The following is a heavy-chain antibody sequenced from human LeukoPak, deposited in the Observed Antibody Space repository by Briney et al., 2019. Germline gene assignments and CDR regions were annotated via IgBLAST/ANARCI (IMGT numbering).Heavy chain of an antibody. V-gene: IGHV4-34*01. CDR3: ARVYRGSYYFDY. D-gene: IGHD1-26*01. CDR1: GGSFSGYY. CDR2: INHSGST. J-gene: IGHJ4*02. Sequence: PSETLSLTCAVYGGSFSGYYWSWIRQPPGKGLEWIGEINHSGSTNYNPSLKSRVTISVDTSKNQFSLKLSSVTAADQAVYYCARVYRGSYYFDYGGKGTLVTVSS.